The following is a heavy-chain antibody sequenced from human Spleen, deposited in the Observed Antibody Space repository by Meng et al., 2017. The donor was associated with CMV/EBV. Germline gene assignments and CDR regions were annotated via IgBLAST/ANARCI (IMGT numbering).Heavy chain of an antibody. V-gene: IGHV3-21*04. CDR2: IATSSGYI. CDR1: GFTFSSYS. J-gene: IGHJ4*02. D-gene: IGHD3-3*01. Sequence: GESLKISCDASGFTFSSYSMNWVRQAPGKGLEWVSSIATSSGYILYADSVKGRFTISRDNSKNSLFLQMNSLRAEDTAFYYCAKDHYDFWSGYSSYFFDYWGQGILVTVSS. CDR3: AKDHYDFWSGYSSYFFDY.